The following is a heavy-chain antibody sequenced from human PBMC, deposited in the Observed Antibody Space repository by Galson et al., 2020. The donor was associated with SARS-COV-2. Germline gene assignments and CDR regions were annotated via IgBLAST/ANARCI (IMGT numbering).Heavy chain of an antibody. CDR1: GFTFSSYA. J-gene: IGHJ4*02. Sequence: GESLKISCAASGFTFSSYAMSWVRQAPGKGLEWVSAISGSGGSTYYADSVKGRFTISRDNSKNTLYLQMNSLRAEDTAVYYCATPRTPYYYDSSGSFDYWGQGTLVTVSS. D-gene: IGHD3-22*01. CDR2: ISGSGGST. V-gene: IGHV3-23*01. CDR3: ATPRTPYYYDSSGSFDY.